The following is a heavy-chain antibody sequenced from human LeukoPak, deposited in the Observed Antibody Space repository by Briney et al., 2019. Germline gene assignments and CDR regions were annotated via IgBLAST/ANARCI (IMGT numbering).Heavy chain of an antibody. CDR3: ARGCPPYSGSYYFDY. CDR1: GFDFSSNW. Sequence: GGSLRLSCAASGFDFSSNWMHWVRHAPRQGLVWVSRIKGDGISTNYADSVKGRFTISRDNSKNMLYLQMNSLRAEDTAVYYCARGCPPYSGSYYFDYWGQGTLVTVSS. D-gene: IGHD1-26*01. CDR2: IKGDGIST. V-gene: IGHV3-74*01. J-gene: IGHJ4*02.